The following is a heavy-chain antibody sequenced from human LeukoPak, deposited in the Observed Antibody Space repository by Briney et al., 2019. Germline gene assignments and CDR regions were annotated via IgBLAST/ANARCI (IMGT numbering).Heavy chain of an antibody. V-gene: IGHV1-2*02. CDR1: GYTFTGYY. CDR2: INPNSGGT. CDR3: AREREYYGYAFDI. D-gene: IGHD3-10*01. Sequence: GASVKVSCKASGYTFTGYYMHWVRQAPGQGLEWMGWINPNSGGTNYAQKFQGRVTMTRDTSISTAYMELSRLRSDDTAVYYCAREREYYGYAFDIWGQGTMVTVSS. J-gene: IGHJ3*02.